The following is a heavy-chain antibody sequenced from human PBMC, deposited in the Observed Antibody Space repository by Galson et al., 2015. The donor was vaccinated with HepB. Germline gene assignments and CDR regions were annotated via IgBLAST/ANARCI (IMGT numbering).Heavy chain of an antibody. CDR2: IYYSGST. CDR1: GGSISSSSYY. CDR3: ARHSYELDSYFDY. J-gene: IGHJ4*02. D-gene: IGHD5-12*01. Sequence: SETLSLTCTVSGGSISSSSYYWGWIRQPPGKGLEWIGSIYYSGSTYYNPSLKSRVTISVDTSKNQSSLKLSSVTAADTAVYYCARHSYELDSYFDYWGQGTLVTVSS. V-gene: IGHV4-39*01.